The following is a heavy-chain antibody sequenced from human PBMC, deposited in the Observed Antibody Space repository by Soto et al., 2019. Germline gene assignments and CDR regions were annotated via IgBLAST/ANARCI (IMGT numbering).Heavy chain of an antibody. CDR3: ARLGYHRYRAFDY. J-gene: IGHJ4*02. V-gene: IGHV4-39*01. Sequence: NPSETLSLTCTVSGGSISSSSYYWGWIRQPPGKGLEWIGSIYYSGSTYYNPSLKSRVTISVDTSKNQFSLKLSSVTAADTAVYYCARLGYHRYRAFDYWGQGTLVTVSS. D-gene: IGHD2-2*03. CDR2: IYYSGST. CDR1: GGSISSSSYY.